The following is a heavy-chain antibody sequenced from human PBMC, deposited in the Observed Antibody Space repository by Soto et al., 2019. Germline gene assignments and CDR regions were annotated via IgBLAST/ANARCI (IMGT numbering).Heavy chain of an antibody. CDR1: GLSLRTTGVG. D-gene: IGHD2-21*02. CDR2: LYWDDDK. Sequence: QITLKESGPTLVKPTQTLTLTCTVSGLSLRTTGVGVGWVRQPPGKALEWLALLYWDDDKRYSPSLKSRLTITKDISETQVVLTMTNIYTVDTATYYCVQTRCGGDCLESYSSHAYYGLDVWGQGTTVTVSS. CDR3: VQTRCGGDCLESYSSHAYYGLDV. V-gene: IGHV2-5*02. J-gene: IGHJ6*02.